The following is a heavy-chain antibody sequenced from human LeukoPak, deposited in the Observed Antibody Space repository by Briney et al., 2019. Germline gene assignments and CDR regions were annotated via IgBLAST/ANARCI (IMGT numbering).Heavy chain of an antibody. CDR1: GGSISSYY. J-gene: IGHJ3*02. D-gene: IGHD1-26*01. Sequence: SETLSLTCTVSGGSISSYYWSWIRQPPGKGLEWIGYIYYSGSTNYNPSLKSRVTISVDTSKNQFSLKLSSVTAADTAVYYCARDASYGDAFDIWGQGTMVTVSS. V-gene: IGHV4-59*01. CDR2: IYYSGST. CDR3: ARDASYGDAFDI.